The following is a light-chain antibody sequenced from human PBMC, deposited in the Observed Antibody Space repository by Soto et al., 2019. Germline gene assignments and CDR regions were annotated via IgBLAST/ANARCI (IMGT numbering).Light chain of an antibody. Sequence: DIQMTQSPSTLSPSLGDRVAITCRASQSISGWLAWYQQKPGKAPKLLIYDASSLETGVPSRFSGSGSGTEFTLTISSLQPDDFATYYCQQYNGFSPTFGQGTKVDI. CDR3: QQYNGFSPT. CDR2: DAS. J-gene: IGKJ1*01. V-gene: IGKV1-5*01. CDR1: QSISGW.